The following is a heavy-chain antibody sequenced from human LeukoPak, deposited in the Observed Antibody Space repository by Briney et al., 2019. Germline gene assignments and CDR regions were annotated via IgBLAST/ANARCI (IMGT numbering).Heavy chain of an antibody. CDR3: ARDDSGDYLFDY. CDR1: GFTFSSYA. Sequence: GRSLRLSCAASGFTFSSYAMHWVRQAPGKGLEWVAVISYDGSNKYYADPVKGRFTISRDNSKNTLYLQMNSLRAEDTAVYYCARDDSGDYLFDYWGQGTLVTVSS. CDR2: ISYDGSNK. J-gene: IGHJ4*02. V-gene: IGHV3-30-3*01. D-gene: IGHD4-17*01.